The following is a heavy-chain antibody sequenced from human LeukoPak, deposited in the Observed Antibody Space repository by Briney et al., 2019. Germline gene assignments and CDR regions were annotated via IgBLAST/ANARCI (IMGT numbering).Heavy chain of an antibody. D-gene: IGHD1-26*01. Sequence: SQTLSLTCTVSGGSISSGGYYWSWIRQPPGKGLEWIGYIYHSGSTYYNPSLKSRVTISVDTSKNQFSLKLSSVTAADTAVYYCARHRHRYSGSSPWGQGTLVTVSS. J-gene: IGHJ5*02. V-gene: IGHV4-30-2*01. CDR2: IYHSGST. CDR3: ARHRHRYSGSSP. CDR1: GGSISSGGYY.